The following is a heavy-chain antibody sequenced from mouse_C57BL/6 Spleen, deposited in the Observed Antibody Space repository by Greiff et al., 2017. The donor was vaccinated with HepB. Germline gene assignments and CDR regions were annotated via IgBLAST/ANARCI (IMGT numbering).Heavy chain of an antibody. CDR3: ASLTSYRTDWYFDV. Sequence: EVQVVESGGDLVKPGGSLKLSCAASGFTFSSYGMSWVRQTPDKRLEWVATISSGGSYTYYPDSVKGRFTISRDNAKNTLYLQMSSLKSEDTAMYYWASLTSYRTDWYFDVWGTGTTVTVAS. D-gene: IGHD2-10*01. CDR2: ISSGGSYT. CDR1: GFTFSSYG. V-gene: IGHV5-6*01. J-gene: IGHJ1*03.